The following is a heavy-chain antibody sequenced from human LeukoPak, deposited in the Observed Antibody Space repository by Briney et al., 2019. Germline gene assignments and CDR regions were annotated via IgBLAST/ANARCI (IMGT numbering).Heavy chain of an antibody. Sequence: PGGSLRLSCAASGFTFSNNAMSGVRQAPGKGLEWVSAITGSGGTTYYADSVKGRFTISRDNSKNTLYLQMNSLRAEDTAVYYCARGLHNTTPREIDYWGQGTLVTVSS. D-gene: IGHD1-1*01. CDR3: ARGLHNTTPREIDY. J-gene: IGHJ4*02. V-gene: IGHV3-23*01. CDR1: GFTFSNNA. CDR2: ITGSGGTT.